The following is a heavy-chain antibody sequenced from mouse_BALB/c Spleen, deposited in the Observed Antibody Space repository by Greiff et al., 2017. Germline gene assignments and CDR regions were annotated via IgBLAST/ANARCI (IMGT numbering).Heavy chain of an antibody. D-gene: IGHD1-2*01. CDR2: INPSNGRT. CDR3: ARVHYYGLYAMDY. CDR1: GYTFTSYW. Sequence: QVQLQQPGAELVKPGASVKLSCKASGYTFTSYWMHWVKQRPGQGLEWIGEINPSNGRTNYNEKFKSKATLTVDKSSSTAYMQLSSPTSEDSAVYYCARVHYYGLYAMDYWGQGTSVTVSS. J-gene: IGHJ4*01. V-gene: IGHV1S81*02.